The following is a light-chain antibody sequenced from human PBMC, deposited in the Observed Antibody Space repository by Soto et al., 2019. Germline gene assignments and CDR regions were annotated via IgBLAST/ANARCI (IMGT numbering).Light chain of an antibody. Sequence: EIVLTQSPGTLSLSPGERATLSCRASQSVSSSYLAWYQQKPGQAPRLLIYGASSRATGIPDRFSGSGSGTDFTLTISRLEPEDFAVYYCQQYGRFGPGTKVDIK. CDR1: QSVSSSY. CDR2: GAS. J-gene: IGKJ3*01. CDR3: QQYGR. V-gene: IGKV3-20*01.